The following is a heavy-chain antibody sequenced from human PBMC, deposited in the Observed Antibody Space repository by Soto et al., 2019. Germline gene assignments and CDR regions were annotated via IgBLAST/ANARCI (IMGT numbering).Heavy chain of an antibody. Sequence: SETLSLTCTVSGVSIHNSHSFWAWIRQPPGKGLQFIASVYHNGGAHYNSSLKSRVTISVDTSNNQFSLRMRSVTAADTAVYYCARDSSRHRDYWGQGTLVTVSS. V-gene: IGHV4-39*01. D-gene: IGHD6-13*01. CDR3: ARDSSRHRDY. CDR2: VYHNGGA. J-gene: IGHJ4*02. CDR1: GVSIHNSHSF.